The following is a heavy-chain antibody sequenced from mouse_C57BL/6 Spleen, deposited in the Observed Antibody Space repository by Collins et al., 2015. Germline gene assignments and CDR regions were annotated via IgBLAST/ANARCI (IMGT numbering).Heavy chain of an antibody. V-gene: IGHV1-61*01. CDR3: ARHDGYTGYFDV. D-gene: IGHD2-3*01. Sequence: QVQLQQPGAELVRPGSSVKLSCKASGYTFTSYWMDWVKQRPGQGLEWIGNIYPSDSETHYNQKFKDKATLTVDKSSSTAYMQLSSLTSEDSAVYYCARHDGYTGYFDVWGTGTTVTVSS. J-gene: IGHJ1*03. CDR1: GYTFTSYW. CDR2: IYPSDSET.